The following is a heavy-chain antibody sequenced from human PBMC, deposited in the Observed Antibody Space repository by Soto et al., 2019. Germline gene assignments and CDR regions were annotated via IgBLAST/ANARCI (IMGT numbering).Heavy chain of an antibody. Sequence: SETLSLTCTVSGGSISSGGYYWSWIRQHPGKGLEWIGYIYYGGSTYYNPSLKSRVTISVDTSKNQFSLKLSSVTAADTAVYYCAHGIVATRTIDNWGQGTLVTSPQ. J-gene: IGHJ4*02. CDR2: IYYGGST. V-gene: IGHV4-31*03. D-gene: IGHD5-12*01. CDR1: GGSISSGGYY. CDR3: AHGIVATRTIDN.